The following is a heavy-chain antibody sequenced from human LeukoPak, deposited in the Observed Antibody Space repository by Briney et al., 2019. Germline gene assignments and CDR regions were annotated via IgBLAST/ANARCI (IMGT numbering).Heavy chain of an antibody. Sequence: SETLSLTCTVSNGPITSTKWWSWVRQPAGKGLEWFGEMCHTGSTNYNPSFNSRVTMSVDKSKNQFSLNLTSVPPADTALYYCASSSLVVVVTYGFDIWGRGTAVTVSS. CDR1: NGPITSTKW. CDR2: MCHTGST. J-gene: IGHJ3*02. D-gene: IGHD2-21*01. CDR3: ASSSLVVVVTYGFDI. V-gene: IGHV4-4*02.